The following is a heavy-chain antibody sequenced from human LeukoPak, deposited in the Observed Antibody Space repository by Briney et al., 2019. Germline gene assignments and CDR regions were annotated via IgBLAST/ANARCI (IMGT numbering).Heavy chain of an antibody. V-gene: IGHV3-33*01. D-gene: IGHD4/OR15-4a*01. CDR3: ARDSYGGDY. CDR1: GFTFSTYG. CDR2: IWYDGSDK. J-gene: IGHJ4*02. Sequence: PGRSLRLSCAASGFTFSTYGMHWVRQAPGKGLEWVAVIWYDGSDKYYADSVKGRFTISRDNSKNTLYLQMNSLRAEDTAVYYCARDSYGGDYWGQGALVTVSS.